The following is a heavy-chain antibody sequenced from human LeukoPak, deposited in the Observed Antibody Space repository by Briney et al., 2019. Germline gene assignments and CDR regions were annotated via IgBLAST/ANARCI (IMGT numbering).Heavy chain of an antibody. CDR2: MNPNSGNT. J-gene: IGHJ4*02. V-gene: IGHV1-8*01. CDR1: GYTSSSYD. CDR3: ARLVAAAAPFDY. D-gene: IGHD6-13*01. Sequence: ASVKVSCKASGYTSSSYDINWVRQATGQGLEWMGWMNPNSGNTGYAQKFQGRVTMTRNTSISTAYMELSSLRSEDTAVYYCARLVAAAAPFDYWGQGTLVTVSS.